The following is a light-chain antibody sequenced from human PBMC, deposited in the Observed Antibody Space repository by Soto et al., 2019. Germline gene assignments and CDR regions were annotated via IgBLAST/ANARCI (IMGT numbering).Light chain of an antibody. CDR2: AAS. Sequence: DIQLTQSPSFLSASVGDRVTITCRASQGINSHLAWYQQGPGKAPTLLIYAASTLQSGVPSRFRGSASGTEFKLKICSQQPEDFATYYCQQVSGYPLNFGGGTKVDIK. CDR3: QQVSGYPLN. J-gene: IGKJ4*01. CDR1: QGINSH. V-gene: IGKV1-9*01.